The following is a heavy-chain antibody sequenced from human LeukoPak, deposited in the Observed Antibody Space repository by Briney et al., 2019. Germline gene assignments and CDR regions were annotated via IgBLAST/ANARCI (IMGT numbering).Heavy chain of an antibody. CDR3: ARISGSSQGD. D-gene: IGHD3-10*01. Sequence: GRSLRLSCAASGFTFSSYGMHWVRQAPGKGLEWVAVISYDGSNKYYADSAKGRFTISRDNSKNTLYLQMNSLRAEDTAVYYCARISGSSQGDWGQGTLVTVSS. J-gene: IGHJ4*02. CDR1: GFTFSSYG. V-gene: IGHV3-30*03. CDR2: ISYDGSNK.